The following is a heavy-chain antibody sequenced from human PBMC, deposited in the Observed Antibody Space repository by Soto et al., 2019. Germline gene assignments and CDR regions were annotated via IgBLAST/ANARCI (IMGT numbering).Heavy chain of an antibody. CDR3: ARGMGDGYNSLDY. J-gene: IGHJ4*02. D-gene: IGHD1-1*01. CDR2: IYYSGST. V-gene: IGHV4-31*03. Sequence: SETLSLTCTVSGGSISSGGYYWSWIRQHPGKGLEWIGYIYYSGSTYYNPSLKSRVTISVDTSKNQFSLKLSSVTAADTAVYYCARGMGDGYNSLDYWGQGTLVTVSS. CDR1: GGSISSGGYY.